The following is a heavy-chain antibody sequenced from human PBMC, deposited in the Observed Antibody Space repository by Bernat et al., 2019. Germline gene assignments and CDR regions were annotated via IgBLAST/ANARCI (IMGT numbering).Heavy chain of an antibody. D-gene: IGHD6-13*01. CDR3: ARCIAQLGPGRPSDH. Sequence: VQLVESGGGVVQPGRSLRLSCAASGFTFSSHAMTWVRQAPGKGLEWVSVISGSNDYTYYADSVKGRFTISRDNSKNTVYLQMNSLRAEDTALYYCARCIAQLGPGRPSDHWGQGTLVTVSS. CDR1: GFTFSSHA. J-gene: IGHJ4*02. V-gene: IGHV3-23*04. CDR2: ISGSNDYT.